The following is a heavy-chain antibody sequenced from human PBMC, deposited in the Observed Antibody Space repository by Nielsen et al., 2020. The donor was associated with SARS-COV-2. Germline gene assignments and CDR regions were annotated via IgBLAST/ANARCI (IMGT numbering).Heavy chain of an antibody. CDR3: ARGAGASSGPLDY. CDR1: GASIGTYY. V-gene: IGHV4-59*01. J-gene: IGHJ4*02. CDR2: MYYSGSA. Sequence: SKTLSLTCTVSGASIGTYYWTWIRQPPGKGLDWIGYMYYSGSAKYKSSLKSRVTISLDTSKNQISLRLTSVTAADTAVYFCARGAGASSGPLDYWGQGALVTVSS. D-gene: IGHD6-19*01.